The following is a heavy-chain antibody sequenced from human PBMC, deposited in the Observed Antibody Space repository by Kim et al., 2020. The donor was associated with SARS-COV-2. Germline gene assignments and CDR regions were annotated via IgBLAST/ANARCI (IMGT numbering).Heavy chain of an antibody. CDR3: ARSGSWPFYGMDV. D-gene: IGHD1-26*01. J-gene: IGHJ6*02. Sequence: YSQKFQGRVTITRDTSASTAYMELSSLRSEDTAVYYCARSGSWPFYGMDVWGQGTTVTVSS. V-gene: IGHV1-3*01.